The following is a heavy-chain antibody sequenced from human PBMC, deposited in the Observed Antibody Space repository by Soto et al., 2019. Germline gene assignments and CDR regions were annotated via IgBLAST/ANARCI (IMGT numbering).Heavy chain of an antibody. Sequence: QVQLVQSGAEVKKPGASVKVSCKASGYTFTSYAMHWVRQAPGQRLEWMGWINAGNGNTKNSQKFQGRVTITSDPSASTAYLELSSLRSEDTAVYYCAREGHDFWIGSGMDVWGQGTTVTVSS. V-gene: IGHV1-3*01. CDR2: INAGNGNT. J-gene: IGHJ6*02. CDR3: AREGHDFWIGSGMDV. D-gene: IGHD3-3*01. CDR1: GYTFTSYA.